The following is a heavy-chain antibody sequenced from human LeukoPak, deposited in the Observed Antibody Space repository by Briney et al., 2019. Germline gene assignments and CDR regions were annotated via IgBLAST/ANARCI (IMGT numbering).Heavy chain of an antibody. V-gene: IGHV3-11*04. CDR3: ARDLFSSTVSFRVNGY. CDR2: ISGSGTTM. CDR1: GFTFSDYK. J-gene: IGHJ4*02. D-gene: IGHD4-11*01. Sequence: KTGGSLRLSCTASGFTFSDYKMNWIRQAPGKGLEWISYISGSGTTMYYADSVTGRFTTSRDNAKNSLYLQMNSLRAEDTGVYYCARDLFSSTVSFRVNGYWGQGTLVTVSS.